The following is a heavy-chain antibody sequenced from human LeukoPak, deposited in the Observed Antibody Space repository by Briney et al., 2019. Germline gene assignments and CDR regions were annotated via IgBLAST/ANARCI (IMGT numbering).Heavy chain of an antibody. Sequence: SETLSLTCTASGYSISTYYLSWVRQAPGKGLECIGYIYINGDTNQNPSLKGRVTISLDTSKNQFSLRLSSVTAADTAVYYCARGARIFDFWGPGILVTVSS. J-gene: IGHJ4*02. CDR2: IYINGDT. D-gene: IGHD2/OR15-2a*01. CDR1: GYSISTYY. CDR3: ARGARIFDF. V-gene: IGHV4-4*09.